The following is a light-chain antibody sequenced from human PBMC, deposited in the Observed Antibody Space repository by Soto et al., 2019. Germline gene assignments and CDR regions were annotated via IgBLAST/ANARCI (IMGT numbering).Light chain of an antibody. CDR2: AAF. CDR1: QSISYY. J-gene: IGKJ1*01. Sequence: DIQMTQSPSSLSASVGDRVTITCRASQSISYYLNWYQQKPGKAPKLLIYAAFSLQSGVPSRFSGSGSWTDFTLTISSLQLEDFATYYCQQSYSTPPWTFGQGTKVEIK. V-gene: IGKV1-39*01. CDR3: QQSYSTPPWT.